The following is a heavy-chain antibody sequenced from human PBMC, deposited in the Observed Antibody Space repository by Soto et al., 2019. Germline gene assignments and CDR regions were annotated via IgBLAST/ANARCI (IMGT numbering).Heavy chain of an antibody. V-gene: IGHV4-30-4*01. D-gene: IGHD3-9*01. CDR3: ARVVEDILTGYYVLDY. J-gene: IGHJ4*02. CDR1: GGSISSGDYY. CDR2: IYYSGST. Sequence: SETLSLTCTVSGGSISSGDYYWSWIRQPPGKGLEWIGYIYYSGSTYYNPSLKSRVTISVDTSKNQFSLKLSSVTAADTAVYYCARVVEDILTGYYVLDYWGQGTLVTVSS.